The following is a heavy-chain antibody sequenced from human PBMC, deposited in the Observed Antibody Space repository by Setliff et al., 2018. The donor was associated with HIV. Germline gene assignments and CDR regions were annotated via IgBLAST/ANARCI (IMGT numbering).Heavy chain of an antibody. CDR3: ATLKTVGSIIFATTGMDV. Sequence: PGGSLRLSCAASGFTFSSYEMNWVRQAPGKGLEWVAFIWYDGSNKYYADSVKGRFTISRDNSKNTLYLQMNSLRAEDTALYYCATLKTVGSIIFATTGMDVWGQGTTVTVSS. D-gene: IGHD1-26*01. J-gene: IGHJ6*02. V-gene: IGHV3-33*08. CDR1: GFTFSSYE. CDR2: IWYDGSNK.